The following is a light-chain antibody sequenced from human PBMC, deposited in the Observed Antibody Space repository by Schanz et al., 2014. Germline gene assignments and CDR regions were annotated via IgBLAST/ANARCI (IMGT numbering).Light chain of an antibody. CDR2: DVS. J-gene: IGLJ2*01. CDR3: SAYAGSNSMV. CDR1: GSADGAFTY. V-gene: IGLV2-14*01. Sequence: QSALTQPASVSGSPGQSITISCTATGSADGAFTYVSWYQQHPGKAPKLMIYDVSNRPSGVSNRFSGSKSGNTASLTISGLQAEDEADYYCSAYAGSNSMVLGGGTKLTVL.